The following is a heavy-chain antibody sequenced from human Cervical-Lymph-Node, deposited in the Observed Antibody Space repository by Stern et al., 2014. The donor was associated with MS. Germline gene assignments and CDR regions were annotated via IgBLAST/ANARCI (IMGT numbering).Heavy chain of an antibody. CDR3: ARHPYSGDFSYGGGFDY. J-gene: IGHJ4*02. D-gene: IGHD2-21*01. V-gene: IGHV5-51*01. CDR2: VYPGDSYT. CDR1: GYSFTTHW. Sequence: VQLEESGAEVKKPGQSLKISCKGSGYSFTTHWIAWVRQMPGKGLEWMGIVYPGDSYTTYSPSFQGQVTISADKSLNPAYLQWSSLRASDTAVYYCARHPYSGDFSYGGGFDYWGQGTLVTVSS.